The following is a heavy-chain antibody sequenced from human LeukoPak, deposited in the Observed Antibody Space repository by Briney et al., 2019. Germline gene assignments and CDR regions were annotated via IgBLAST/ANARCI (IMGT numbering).Heavy chain of an antibody. V-gene: IGHV1-69*04. CDR1: GGTFSSYA. CDR3: ARVHYYYDSSGYYPFDY. D-gene: IGHD3-22*01. CDR2: IIPILGIA. J-gene: IGHJ4*02. Sequence: SVKVSCKASGGTFSSYAISWVRQAPGQGLEWMGRIIPILGIANYEQKFQGRVTITADKSTSTAYMELSSLRSEDTAVYYCARVHYYYDSSGYYPFDYWGQGTLVTVSS.